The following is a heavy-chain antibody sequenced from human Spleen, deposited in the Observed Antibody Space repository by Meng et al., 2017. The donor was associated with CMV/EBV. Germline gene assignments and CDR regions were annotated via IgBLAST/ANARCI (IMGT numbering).Heavy chain of an antibody. J-gene: IGHJ5*02. Sequence: SETLSLTCTVSGGSISSSSYYWGWIRQPPGKGLEWIGSIYYSGSTYYNPSLKSRVTISVDTSKNQFSLKLSSVTAADTAVYYCARAGETDSSGYYDNWFDPWGQGTLVTVSS. D-gene: IGHD3-22*01. CDR2: IYYSGST. CDR1: GGSISSSSYY. CDR3: ARAGETDSSGYYDNWFDP. V-gene: IGHV4-39*07.